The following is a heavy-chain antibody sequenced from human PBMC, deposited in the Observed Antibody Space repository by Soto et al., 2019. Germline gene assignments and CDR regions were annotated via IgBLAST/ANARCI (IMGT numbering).Heavy chain of an antibody. Sequence: PVNRYRKGAGGTLSRDLSGWGRQNHGQGLEWMGRIIPILGIANYAQKFQGRVTITADKSTSTAYMELSSLRSEDTAVYYCARDLGQWLPTGGVFDPWGQGTLVTVSS. CDR1: GGTLSRDL. CDR3: ARDLGQWLPTGGVFDP. CDR2: IIPILGIA. V-gene: IGHV1-69*04. J-gene: IGHJ5*02. D-gene: IGHD6-19*01.